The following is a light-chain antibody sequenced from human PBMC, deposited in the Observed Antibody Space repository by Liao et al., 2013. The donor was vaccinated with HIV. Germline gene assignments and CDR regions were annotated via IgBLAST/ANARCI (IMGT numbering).Light chain of an antibody. CDR1: KLGAKY. CDR3: QAWDSSTFVV. J-gene: IGLJ2*01. CDR2: QDT. V-gene: IGLV3-1*01. Sequence: SYELTQPPSVSVSPGQTASITCSGDKLGAKYACWYQQRPGQSPVQVIYQDTQRPSGIPERFSGSNSGNTATLTISGTQAMDEADYYCQAWDSSTFVVFGGGTKLTVL.